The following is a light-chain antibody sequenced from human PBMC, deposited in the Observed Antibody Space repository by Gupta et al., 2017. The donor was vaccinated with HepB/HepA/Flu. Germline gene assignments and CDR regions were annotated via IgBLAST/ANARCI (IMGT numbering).Light chain of an antibody. Sequence: VLTPSPATLTLSPGERATLSCRASQSISSYLTWYQQKPGQAPRLLIYDTSNRATGIPARFSGSGSGTDFTLTISSLEPEDFAGYYCQHRSIWPMTFGGGTRVEIK. CDR2: DTS. CDR3: QHRSIWPMT. CDR1: QSISSY. J-gene: IGKJ4*01. V-gene: IGKV3-11*01.